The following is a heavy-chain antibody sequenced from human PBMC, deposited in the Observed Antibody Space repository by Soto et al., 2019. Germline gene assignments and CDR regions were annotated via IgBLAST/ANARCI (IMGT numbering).Heavy chain of an antibody. J-gene: IGHJ2*01. V-gene: IGHV1-69*06. CDR3: ASTNYDSSAYYYWCLGL. CDR2: IIPIFGTA. CDR1: EDTFRNYA. D-gene: IGHD3-22*01. Sequence: QVELVQSGAEVKKPGSSVKVSCQASEDTFRNYAISWVRQAPGQGLEWMGRIIPIFGTANYAQKFQGRVTITADTSANTVYMELGSLRSEYTAVYYCASTNYDSSAYYYWCLGLWGRGTLVTVSS.